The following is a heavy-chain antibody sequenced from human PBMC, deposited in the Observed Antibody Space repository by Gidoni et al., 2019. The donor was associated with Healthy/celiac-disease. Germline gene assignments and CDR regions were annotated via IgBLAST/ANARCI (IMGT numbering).Heavy chain of an antibody. V-gene: IGHV1-18*01. CDR2: ISAYNGNT. CDR3: ARNTPGYSSGPPSGFDY. D-gene: IGHD6-19*01. J-gene: IGHJ4*02. Sequence: QVQLVQSGAEVKKPGASVTVSCKAAGYTFTSDGISWVRQAPGQGLEWMGWISAYNGNTNYAQKLQGRVTMTTDTSTSTAYMELRSLRSDDTAVYYCARNTPGYSSGPPSGFDYWGQGTLVTVSS. CDR1: GYTFTSDG.